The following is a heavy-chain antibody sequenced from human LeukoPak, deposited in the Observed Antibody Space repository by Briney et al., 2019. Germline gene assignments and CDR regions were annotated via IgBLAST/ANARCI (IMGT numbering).Heavy chain of an antibody. V-gene: IGHV3-23*01. CDR1: GFSFDNNA. Sequence: PGGSLRLSCVGSGFSFDNNAMTWVRQAPGKGLEWVSSITASAGTTEYADSVRGRFHISRDNSKNTLYLQMNSLRAEDTAVYYCAKERDTAMVTIDYWGQGTLVTVSS. D-gene: IGHD5-18*01. CDR2: ITASAGTT. CDR3: AKERDTAMVTIDY. J-gene: IGHJ4*02.